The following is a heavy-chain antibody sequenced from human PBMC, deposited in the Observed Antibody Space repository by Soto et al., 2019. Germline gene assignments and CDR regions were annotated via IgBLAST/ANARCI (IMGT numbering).Heavy chain of an antibody. V-gene: IGHV4-59*01. CDR3: AREAGVQYPFDP. CDR2: NYYSGST. Sequence: QVQLQESGPGLVKPSETLSLTCTVSGGSIRSYYWSWIRQPPGKGLEWIGYNYYSGSTNYNPSLKSRVTISVDTSKSQFSLKLSSVTAADTAMYYCAREAGVQYPFDPWGQGTLVTVSS. D-gene: IGHD1-1*01. CDR1: GGSIRSYY. J-gene: IGHJ5*02.